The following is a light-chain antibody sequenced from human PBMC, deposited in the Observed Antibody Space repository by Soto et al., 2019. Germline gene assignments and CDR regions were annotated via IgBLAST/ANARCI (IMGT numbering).Light chain of an antibody. Sequence: AIQMTQSPSYVSASVGDRVSITCRASQDIRSWLAWYQQRPGKAPKLLIYAASSLQSGVPSRFSGSGSGTDFTLTISSLQPEDFATYYCLQDYNYPRTFGQGTKVDIK. CDR2: AAS. V-gene: IGKV1-6*01. CDR3: LQDYNYPRT. CDR1: QDIRSW. J-gene: IGKJ1*01.